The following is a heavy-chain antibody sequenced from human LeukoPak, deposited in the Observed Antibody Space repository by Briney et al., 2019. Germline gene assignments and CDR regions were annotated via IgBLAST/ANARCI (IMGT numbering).Heavy chain of an antibody. J-gene: IGHJ5*02. V-gene: IGHV4-39*01. CDR1: GGSIGSGGYY. D-gene: IGHD4-11*01. Sequence: TSETLSLTCTVSGGSIGSGGYYWSWIRQHPGKGLEWIGSIYYSGTSYYNPSLKSRVTISVDTSKNQFSLKLSAVTAADTAVYYCARPAYDYLGFDPWGQGTLVTVSS. CDR2: IYYSGTS. CDR3: ARPAYDYLGFDP.